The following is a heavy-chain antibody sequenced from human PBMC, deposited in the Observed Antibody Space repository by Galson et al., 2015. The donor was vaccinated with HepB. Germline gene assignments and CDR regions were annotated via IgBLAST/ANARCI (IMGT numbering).Heavy chain of an antibody. J-gene: IGHJ4*02. CDR1: GFTFSSYA. V-gene: IGHV3-23*01. D-gene: IGHD3-22*01. CDR3: ACNDYYDSSGYYY. CDR2: ISGSGGST. Sequence: SLRLSCAASGFTFSSYAMSWVRQAPVKGLEWVSAISGSGGSTYYADSVKGRFTISRDNSKNTLYLQMNSLRAEDTAVYYCACNDYYDSSGYYYWGQGTLVTVSS.